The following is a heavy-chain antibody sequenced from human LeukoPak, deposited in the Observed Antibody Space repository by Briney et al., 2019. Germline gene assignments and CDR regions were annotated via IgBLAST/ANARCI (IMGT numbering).Heavy chain of an antibody. CDR1: GFTFSSYA. Sequence: GGSLRLSCAASGFTFSSYAMSWVRQAPGKGLEWVSAISGSGGSTYYADSVKGRFTISRDNSKNTLYLQMNSLRAEDTAVYCCAKAMVRGVIIPGGDAFDIWGQGTMVTVSS. V-gene: IGHV3-23*01. CDR2: ISGSGGST. CDR3: AKAMVRGVIIPGGDAFDI. D-gene: IGHD3-10*01. J-gene: IGHJ3*02.